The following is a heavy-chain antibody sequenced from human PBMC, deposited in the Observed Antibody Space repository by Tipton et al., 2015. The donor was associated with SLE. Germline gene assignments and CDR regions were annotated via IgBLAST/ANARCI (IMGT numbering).Heavy chain of an antibody. V-gene: IGHV4-34*12. CDR2: IIHSGVT. CDR3: ARVAPTEVFDY. Sequence: GLVKPSQTLSLTCAVSGESFNGYFWTWIRQPPGKGLEWIAEIIHSGVTNYDPSLRRRVTISVDMSKNQVSLKLSSVTAADTAVYYCARVAPTEVFDYWGQGTLVTVSS. J-gene: IGHJ4*02. D-gene: IGHD1-1*01. CDR1: GESFNGYF.